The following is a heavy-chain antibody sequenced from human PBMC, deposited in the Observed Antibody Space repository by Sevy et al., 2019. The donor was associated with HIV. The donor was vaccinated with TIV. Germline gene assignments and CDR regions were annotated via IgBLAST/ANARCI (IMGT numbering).Heavy chain of an antibody. J-gene: IGHJ4*01. V-gene: IGHV3-21*06. D-gene: IGHD1-26*01. CDR2: ISSSSSYV. Sequence: GGCLRLSCVASGFTFSSYNMNWVRQAPGKGLEWVSSISSSSSYVYHSDSVKGRFTISRDNAKNSLYLQMNSLRAEDTAVYYCAKWDADRRWFFDYWGHGTLVTVSS. CDR1: GFTFSSYN. CDR3: AKWDADRRWFFDY.